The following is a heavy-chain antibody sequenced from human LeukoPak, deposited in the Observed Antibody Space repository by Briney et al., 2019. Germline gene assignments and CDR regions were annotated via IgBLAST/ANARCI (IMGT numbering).Heavy chain of an antibody. Sequence: SETLSLTCTVSGGSISSYYWSWIRQPPGKGLEWIGYIYYSGSTNYRPSLKSRVTISVDTSKNQFSLKLSSVTAADTAVYYCARCYSSGWADYWGQGTLVTVSS. CDR3: ARCYSSGWADY. CDR1: GGSISSYY. CDR2: IYYSGST. J-gene: IGHJ4*02. D-gene: IGHD6-19*01. V-gene: IGHV4-59*12.